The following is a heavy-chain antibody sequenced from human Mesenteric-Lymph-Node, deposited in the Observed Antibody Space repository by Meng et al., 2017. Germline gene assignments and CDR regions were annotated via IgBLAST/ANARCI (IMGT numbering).Heavy chain of an antibody. D-gene: IGHD3-10*01. V-gene: IGHV4-4*07. Sequence: SETLSLTCSVSGGSISTYYWSWIRQPAGKGLEWIGRIYTSGSSNYNPSLKSRVTMSVDTSKNQFSLKLSSVTAADTAVYYCARALWFGELYDYWDQGTLVPSPQ. CDR2: IYTSGSS. CDR3: ARALWFGELYDY. J-gene: IGHJ4*02. CDR1: GGSISTYY.